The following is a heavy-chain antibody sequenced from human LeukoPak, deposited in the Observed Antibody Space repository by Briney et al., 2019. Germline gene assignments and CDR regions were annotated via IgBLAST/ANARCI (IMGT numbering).Heavy chain of an antibody. Sequence: ASVKVSCKASGYTFTSYYMHWVRQAPGQGLEWMGIINPSGGSTSHAQKFQGRVTMTRDTSTSTVYMELSSLRSEDTAVYYCARDKDSSSWYDVGWFDPWGQGTLVTVSS. J-gene: IGHJ5*02. D-gene: IGHD6-13*01. V-gene: IGHV1-46*01. CDR2: INPSGGST. CDR1: GYTFTSYY. CDR3: ARDKDSSSWYDVGWFDP.